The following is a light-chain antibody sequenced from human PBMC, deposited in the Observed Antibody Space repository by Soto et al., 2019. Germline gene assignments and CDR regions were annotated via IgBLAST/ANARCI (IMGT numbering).Light chain of an antibody. CDR3: AAWVERLNAFV. CDR1: SSNIGGNT. CDR2: GNG. V-gene: IGLV1-44*01. J-gene: IGLJ1*01. Sequence: QSVLTQPPSASGTPGQRVTISCSGSSSNIGGNTVIWYQQLPATAPKLLIYGNGERRSAGLDRFFGSKYATSASLAISGLQPEDEADYYCAAWVERLNAFVFGAGTKLTVL.